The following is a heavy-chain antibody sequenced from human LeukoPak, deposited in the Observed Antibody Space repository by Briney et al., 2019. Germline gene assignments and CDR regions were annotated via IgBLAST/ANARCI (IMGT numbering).Heavy chain of an antibody. CDR2: ISSSSSTI. CDR3: ARPLVGATTPFDY. J-gene: IGHJ4*02. V-gene: IGHV3-48*01. D-gene: IGHD1-26*01. Sequence: GGSLRLSCAASGFTFSSYSMNWVRQAPGKGLEWVSYISSSSSTIYYADSVKGRFTISRDNAKNSLYLQRNSLRAEDTAVYYCARPLVGATTPFDYWGQGTLVTVSS. CDR1: GFTFSSYS.